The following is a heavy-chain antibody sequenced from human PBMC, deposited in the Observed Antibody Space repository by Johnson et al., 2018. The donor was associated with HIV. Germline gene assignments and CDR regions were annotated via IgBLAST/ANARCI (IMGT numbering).Heavy chain of an antibody. J-gene: IGHJ3*02. D-gene: IGHD3-3*01. CDR3: ARDLRQFLEWSTTFDI. V-gene: IGHV3-30*03. CDR2: ISYDGTTK. Sequence: QVQLVESGGVVVQPGGSLRLSCAASGFTFSSDGMHWVRQAPGKGLEWVSFISYDGTTKHYAASVKGRFTISRDNVKNMLYLQMNSLRPEDTAVYYCARDLRQFLEWSTTFDIWGQGTMVTVSS. CDR1: GFTFSSDG.